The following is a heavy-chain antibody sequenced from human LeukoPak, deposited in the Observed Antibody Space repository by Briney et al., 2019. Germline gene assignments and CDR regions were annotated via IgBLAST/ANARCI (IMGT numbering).Heavy chain of an antibody. D-gene: IGHD6-6*01. CDR2: IYYSGST. Sequence: SETLSLTCTVSGGSISSGGYYWSWIRQHPGKGLEWIGYIYYSGSTYYNPSLKSRVTISVDTSKNQFSLKLSSVTAADTAVYYCATVPQLVRTKAFDIWGQGTMVTVSS. CDR3: ATVPQLVRTKAFDI. V-gene: IGHV4-31*03. J-gene: IGHJ3*02. CDR1: GGSISSGGYY.